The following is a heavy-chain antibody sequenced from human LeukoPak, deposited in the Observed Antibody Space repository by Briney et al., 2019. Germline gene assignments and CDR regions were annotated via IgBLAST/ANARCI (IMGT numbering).Heavy chain of an antibody. J-gene: IGHJ4*02. CDR3: ARSVLYYFDY. CDR1: GGVFTTYA. Sequence: SVKVSCKASGGVFTTYAISWVRQAPGQGLEWMGGIIPFLGTTNYAQKLQGRVTMTTDTSTSTAYMELRSLRSDDTAVYYCARSVLYYFDYWGQGTLVTVSS. CDR2: IIPFLGTT. V-gene: IGHV1-69*10.